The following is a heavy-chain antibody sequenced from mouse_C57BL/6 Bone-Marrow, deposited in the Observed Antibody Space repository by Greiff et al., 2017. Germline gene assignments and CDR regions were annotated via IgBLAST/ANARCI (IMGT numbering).Heavy chain of an antibody. V-gene: IGHV5-17*01. CDR1: GFTFSDYG. CDR3: ARTSVVGDAMDY. J-gene: IGHJ4*01. CDR2: ISSGSSTI. D-gene: IGHD1-1*01. Sequence: EVKLQESGGGLVKPGGSLKLSCAASGFTFSDYGMHWVRQAPEKGLEWVAYISSGSSTIYYADTVKGRFTISRDNAKNTLFLQMTSLRSEDTAMYYCARTSVVGDAMDYWGQGTSVTVSS.